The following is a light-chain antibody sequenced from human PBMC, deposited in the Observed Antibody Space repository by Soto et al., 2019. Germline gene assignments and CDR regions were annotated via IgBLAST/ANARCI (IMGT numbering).Light chain of an antibody. Sequence: DIQMTQSPSSLSASVGDKVTITCRASQGISNYLAWYQQKPGKVPTLLIYSASTLQSGVPSRFSGSGSGTAFTLTISSLQPEDVATYYCQRYDSDPWTFGQGTQVETK. CDR2: SAS. CDR1: QGISNY. J-gene: IGKJ1*01. V-gene: IGKV1-27*01. CDR3: QRYDSDPWT.